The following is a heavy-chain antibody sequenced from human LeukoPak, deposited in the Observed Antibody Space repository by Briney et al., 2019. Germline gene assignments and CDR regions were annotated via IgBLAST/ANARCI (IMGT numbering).Heavy chain of an antibody. V-gene: IGHV4-39*07. Sequence: SETLSLTCTVSGGSISSSSYYWGWIRQPPGKGLEWIGSIYYSGSTYYNPSLKSRVTISVDTSKNQFSLKLSSVTAADTAVYYCARAQEDDYYDSSGTFDYWGRGTLVTVSS. CDR2: IYYSGST. J-gene: IGHJ4*02. D-gene: IGHD3-22*01. CDR1: GGSISSSSYY. CDR3: ARAQEDDYYDSSGTFDY.